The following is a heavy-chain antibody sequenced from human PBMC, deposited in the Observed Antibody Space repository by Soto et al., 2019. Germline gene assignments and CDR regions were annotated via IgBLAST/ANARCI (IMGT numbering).Heavy chain of an antibody. CDR1: GYSISSGYY. CDR2: IYHSGST. J-gene: IGHJ5*02. CDR3: AGVPVYSSSDNWFDP. Sequence: PSETLSLTCAVSGYSISSGYYWGWIRQPPGKGLEWIGSIYHSGSTYYNPSLKSRVTISVDTSKNQFSLKLSSVTAADTAVYYCAGVPVYSSSDNWFDPWGQGTLVTVSS. V-gene: IGHV4-38-2*01. D-gene: IGHD6-6*01.